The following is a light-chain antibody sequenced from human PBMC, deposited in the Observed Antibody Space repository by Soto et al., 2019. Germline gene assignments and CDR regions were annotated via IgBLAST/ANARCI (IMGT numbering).Light chain of an antibody. Sequence: EIVMTQSPATLSVSPGERATLSCRASQSLSSNLAWYQQKPGQPPRLLIYDASSLQSGVPSRFSGSGSGTDFTLTISSLQPEDFATYYCQQANSFPWTFGQGTKVEIK. CDR1: QSLSSN. CDR3: QQANSFPWT. CDR2: DAS. V-gene: IGKV3-15*01. J-gene: IGKJ1*01.